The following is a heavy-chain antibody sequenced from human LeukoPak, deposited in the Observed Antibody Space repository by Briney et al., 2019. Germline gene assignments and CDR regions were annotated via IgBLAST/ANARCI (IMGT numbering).Heavy chain of an antibody. V-gene: IGHV3-21*05. CDR1: GFTFSSYW. CDR3: VRDHEWAFDY. CDR2: IRGGSSDI. Sequence: GGSLRLSCAASGFTFSSYWMSWVRQAPGKGLEWVSYIRGGSSDIHYADSVKGRFTISRDDAKNSLYLQMNSLRAEDTAVYFCVRDHEWAFDYWGQGTLVTVSS. D-gene: IGHD1-26*01. J-gene: IGHJ4*02.